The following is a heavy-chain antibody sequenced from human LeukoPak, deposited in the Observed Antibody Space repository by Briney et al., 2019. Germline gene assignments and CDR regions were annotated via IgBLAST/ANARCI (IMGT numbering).Heavy chain of an antibody. D-gene: IGHD4/OR15-4a*01. V-gene: IGHV5-51*01. CDR2: IYPGDSDT. J-gene: IGHJ6*03. Sequence: GVSLQISCQGSGYSFTSYWIGWVRPMPGKGLGWMGIIYPGDSDTRYSPSFQGQVTISADRSISTAYLQWSSLKASDTAMYYCARGFYGGYYYYYYMDVWGKGTTVTVSS. CDR3: ARGFYGGYYYYYYMDV. CDR1: GYSFTSYW.